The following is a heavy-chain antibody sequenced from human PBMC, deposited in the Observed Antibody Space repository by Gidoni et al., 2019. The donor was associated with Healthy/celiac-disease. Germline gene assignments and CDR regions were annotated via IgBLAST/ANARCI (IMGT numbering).Heavy chain of an antibody. Sequence: QLQLQESGPGLVKPSETLSLTCTVSGGPISSSSYYWGWIRQPPGKGLEWTGSIYYSGSTYYNPSLKSRVTISVDTSKNQFSLKLSSVTAADTAVYYCARTYSSSVNWFDPWGQGTLVTVSS. CDR3: ARTYSSSVNWFDP. D-gene: IGHD6-6*01. J-gene: IGHJ5*02. CDR2: IYYSGST. V-gene: IGHV4-39*01. CDR1: GGPISSSSYY.